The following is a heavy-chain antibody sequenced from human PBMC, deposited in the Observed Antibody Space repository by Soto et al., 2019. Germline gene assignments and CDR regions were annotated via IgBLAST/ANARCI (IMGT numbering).Heavy chain of an antibody. Sequence: SVKVSCKASGGTFSSYTISWVRQAPGQGLEWMGRIIPILGIANYAQKFQGRVTITADKSTSTAYMELSSLRSEDTAVYYCARGYYYDSSGYYQFDYWGQGTLVTVSS. V-gene: IGHV1-69*02. CDR1: GGTFSSYT. CDR3: ARGYYYDSSGYYQFDY. J-gene: IGHJ4*02. CDR2: IIPILGIA. D-gene: IGHD3-22*01.